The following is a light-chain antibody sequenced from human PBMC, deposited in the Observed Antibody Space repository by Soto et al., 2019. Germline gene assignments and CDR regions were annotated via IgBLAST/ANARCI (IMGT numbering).Light chain of an antibody. V-gene: IGKV1-39*01. CDR2: AAS. Sequence: DIQMTQAPSSLSASVGDRVTITCRASQSITTYLNWYRQKPGKAPKLLIYAASSLQSGVPSRFSGSGSETEFTLSISSLQPEDFATYFCQQIYRAPLTFGGGTKVEIK. CDR3: QQIYRAPLT. J-gene: IGKJ4*01. CDR1: QSITTY.